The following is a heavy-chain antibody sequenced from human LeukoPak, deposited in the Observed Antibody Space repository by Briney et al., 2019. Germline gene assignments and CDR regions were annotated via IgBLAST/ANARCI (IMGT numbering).Heavy chain of an antibody. Sequence: GGSLRLSCAASGFTFSSYWMHWVRQAPGKGLVWVSRISSDGSSTSYADSVKGRFTISRDNAKNTLYLQMSSLRAEDTAVYYCARGAVAGNFDLWGRGTLVTVSS. CDR1: GFTFSSYW. V-gene: IGHV3-74*01. CDR3: ARGAVAGNFDL. J-gene: IGHJ2*01. D-gene: IGHD6-19*01. CDR2: ISSDGSST.